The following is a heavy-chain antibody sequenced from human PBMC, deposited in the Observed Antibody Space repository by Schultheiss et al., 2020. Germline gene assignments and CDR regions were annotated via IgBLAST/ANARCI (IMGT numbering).Heavy chain of an antibody. CDR1: GGSISSSSYY. CDR2: IYYSGST. V-gene: IGHV4-39*01. Sequence: SETLSLTCTVSGGSISSSSYYWGWIRQPPGKGLEWIGSIYYSGSTYYNPSLKSRVTISVDTSKNQFSLRLSSVTAADTAVYYCARVKSITGNLDYWGQGTLVTVSS. CDR3: ARVKSITGNLDY. D-gene: IGHD1-20*01. J-gene: IGHJ4*02.